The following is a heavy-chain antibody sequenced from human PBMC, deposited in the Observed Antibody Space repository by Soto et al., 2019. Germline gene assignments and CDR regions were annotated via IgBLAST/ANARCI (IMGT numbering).Heavy chain of an antibody. D-gene: IGHD3-10*01. CDR1: GFTFSSYS. Sequence: GGSLRLSCAASGFTFSSYSMSWVRQAPGKGLEWVSGFRTSGDGGTTYYADSVKGRLTISRDNSKNMLFLQMNSPRAEDTAIYYCAKKVNSGPGSQYFDYWGQGTLVTVSS. CDR3: AKKVNSGPGSQYFDY. V-gene: IGHV3-23*01. J-gene: IGHJ4*02. CDR2: FRTSGDGGTT.